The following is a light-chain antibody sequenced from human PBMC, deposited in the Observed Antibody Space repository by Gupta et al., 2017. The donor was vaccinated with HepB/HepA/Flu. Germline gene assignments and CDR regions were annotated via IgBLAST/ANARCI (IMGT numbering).Light chain of an antibody. J-gene: IGLJ2*01. CDR3: NSFTTRTTVI. V-gene: IGLV2-14*03. CDR2: DVS. Sequence: QSALTQPASVSGFPGQSITISCTGTNSDIGAYSYVSWFQQYPGKAPKLIIYDVSNRPSGVSIRFSGSKSGYTASLTISGLQAEDEADYYCNSFTTRTTVIFGGGTTLTVL. CDR1: NSDIGAYSY.